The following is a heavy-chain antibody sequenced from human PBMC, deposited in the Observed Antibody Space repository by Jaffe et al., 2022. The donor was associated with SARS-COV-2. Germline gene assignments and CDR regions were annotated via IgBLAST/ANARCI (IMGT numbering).Heavy chain of an antibody. CDR1: GYSFTTYW. J-gene: IGHJ6*03. Sequence: EVQLEQSGAEVKKPGESLKISCKGSGYSFTTYWIGWVRQMPGKGLEWMGLIYPGDSDTRYSPSFQGQVTISADKSISTTYLQWSSLKASDTAMYFCARHREVVPGAGYYYYMDVWGKGTTVTVSS. V-gene: IGHV5-51*01. D-gene: IGHD2-2*01. CDR2: IYPGDSDT. CDR3: ARHREVVPGAGYYYYMDV.